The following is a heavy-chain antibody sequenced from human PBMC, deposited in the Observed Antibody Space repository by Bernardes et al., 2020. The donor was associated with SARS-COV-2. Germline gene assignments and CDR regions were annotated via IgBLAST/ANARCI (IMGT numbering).Heavy chain of an antibody. CDR3: ARHGRYYDFSTARWETGPGERFDS. V-gene: IGHV4-39*01. Sequence: SETLSLTCTVSGGSISSSSYYWGWLRQPPGKGLEWIGSIFSSGTTYYNTSLKSRVTVSVDTSKNHFSLKVTSVTAADTAVYYCARHGRYYDFSTARWETGPGERFDSWGQGTLVTVSA. CDR1: GGSISSSSYY. D-gene: IGHD3-9*01. J-gene: IGHJ4*02. CDR2: IFSSGTT.